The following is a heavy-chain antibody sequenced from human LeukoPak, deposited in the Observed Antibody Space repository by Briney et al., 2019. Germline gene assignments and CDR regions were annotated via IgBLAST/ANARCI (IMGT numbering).Heavy chain of an antibody. J-gene: IGHJ5*02. CDR3: AGTLGSGWTNWFDP. CDR2: IYHSGST. V-gene: IGHV4-38-2*02. Sequence: SETLSLTCTVSGYSISSGYYWGWIRQPPGKGLEWIGSIYHSGSTYYNPSLKSRVTISVDTSKNQFPLKLSSVTAADTAVYYCAGTLGSGWTNWFDPWGQGTLVTVSS. CDR1: GYSISSGYY. D-gene: IGHD6-19*01.